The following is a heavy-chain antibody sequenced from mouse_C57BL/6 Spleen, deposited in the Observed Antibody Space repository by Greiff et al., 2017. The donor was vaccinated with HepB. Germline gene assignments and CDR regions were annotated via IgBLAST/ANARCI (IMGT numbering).Heavy chain of an antibody. Sequence: VQLQQSGPVLVKPGASVKMSCKASGYTFTDYYMNWVKQSHGKSLEWIGVINPYNGGTSYNQKFKGKATLTVDKSSSTAYMELNSLTSEDSAVYYCARSSSGSWFAYWGQGTLVTVSA. CDR3: ARSSSGSWFAY. CDR2: INPYNGGT. D-gene: IGHD3-2*02. V-gene: IGHV1-19*01. J-gene: IGHJ3*01. CDR1: GYTFTDYY.